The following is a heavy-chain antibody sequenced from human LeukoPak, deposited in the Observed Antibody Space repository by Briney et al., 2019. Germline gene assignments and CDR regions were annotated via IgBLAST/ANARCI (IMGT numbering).Heavy chain of an antibody. Sequence: SVKVSCKASGGTFSSYAISWVRQAPGQGLEWMGRIIPILGIANYAQKFQGRVTITADKSTSTAYTELSSLRSEDTAVYYCARESDILTGYPIDYWGQGTLVTVSS. V-gene: IGHV1-69*04. CDR2: IIPILGIA. D-gene: IGHD3-9*01. CDR3: ARESDILTGYPIDY. J-gene: IGHJ4*02. CDR1: GGTFSSYA.